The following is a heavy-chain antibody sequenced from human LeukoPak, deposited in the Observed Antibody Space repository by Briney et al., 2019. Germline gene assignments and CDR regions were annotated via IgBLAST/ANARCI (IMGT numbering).Heavy chain of an antibody. D-gene: IGHD3-22*01. J-gene: IGHJ4*02. CDR1: GGTFSSYA. V-gene: IGHV1-69*04. CDR3: ARRTYDSSGSFDY. CDR2: IIPILGIA. Sequence: SVKVSCKASGGTFSSYAISWVRQAPGQGLEWMGRIIPILGIANYAQKFQGRVTITTDESTSTAYMELSSLRSEDTAVYYCARRTYDSSGSFDYWGQGTLVTVSS.